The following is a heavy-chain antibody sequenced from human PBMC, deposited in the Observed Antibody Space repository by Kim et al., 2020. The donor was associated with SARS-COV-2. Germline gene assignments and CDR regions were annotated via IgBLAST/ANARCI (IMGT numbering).Heavy chain of an antibody. D-gene: IGHD6-19*01. CDR2: INAGNGNT. Sequence: ASVKVSCKASGYTFTSYAMHWVRQAPGQRLEWMGWINAGNGNTKYSQKFQGRVTITRDTSASTAYMELSSLRSEDTAVYYCARERKIAVARRENWFDPWGQGTLVTVSS. V-gene: IGHV1-3*01. CDR1: GYTFTSYA. J-gene: IGHJ5*02. CDR3: ARERKIAVARRENWFDP.